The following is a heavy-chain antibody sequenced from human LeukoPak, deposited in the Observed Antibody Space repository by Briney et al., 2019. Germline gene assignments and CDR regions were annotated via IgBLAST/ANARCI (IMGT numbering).Heavy chain of an antibody. V-gene: IGHV3-30-3*01. CDR1: GFTFNSYT. J-gene: IGHJ4*02. CDR2: ISYDGSYI. CDR3: AKGGTDYGSGGLPFDY. D-gene: IGHD3-10*01. Sequence: GGSLRLSCAASGFTFNSYTMHWVRQSPGKGLDWVAVISYDGSYIYYADSVKGRFTISRDNSKNTLYLQMNSLRAEDTAVYYCAKGGTDYGSGGLPFDYWGQGTLVTVSS.